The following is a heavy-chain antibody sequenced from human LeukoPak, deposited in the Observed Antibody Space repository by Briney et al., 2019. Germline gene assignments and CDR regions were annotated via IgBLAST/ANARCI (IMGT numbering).Heavy chain of an antibody. CDR1: GFTVSSNY. D-gene: IGHD5-12*01. V-gene: IGHV3-66*03. CDR2: IYSSGST. CDR3: AKAVGGYTYYFDY. J-gene: IGHJ4*02. Sequence: GGSLRLSCAASGFTVSSNYMSWVRQAPGKGLEWVSVIYSSGSTYYADSVKGRFTISRDNSKNTLYLQMNSLTTEDTAVYYCAKAVGGYTYYFDYWGQGTLVTVSS.